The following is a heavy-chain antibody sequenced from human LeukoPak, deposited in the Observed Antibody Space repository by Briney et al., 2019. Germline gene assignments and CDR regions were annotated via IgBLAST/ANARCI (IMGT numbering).Heavy chain of an antibody. CDR1: GYFISSGYY. J-gene: IGHJ4*02. Sequence: SETLSPTCTVSGYFISSGYYWGWIRQPPGKGLEWIGSIYHSGSTYYNPSLKSRVTISVSTSKNQFSLKLSSVTAADTAVYYCATDGPYYYDSSGYRYFDYWGQGTLVTVSS. D-gene: IGHD3-22*01. CDR3: ATDGPYYYDSSGYRYFDY. V-gene: IGHV4-38-2*02. CDR2: IYHSGST.